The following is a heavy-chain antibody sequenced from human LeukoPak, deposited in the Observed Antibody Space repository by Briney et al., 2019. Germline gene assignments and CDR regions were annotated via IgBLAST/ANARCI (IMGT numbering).Heavy chain of an antibody. CDR2: INQDGSEK. CDR1: GFTFSSFW. V-gene: IGHV3-7*01. CDR3: ARDHTVAGIVFDS. J-gene: IGHJ4*02. Sequence: GGSLRLSCAASGFTFSSFWMKWVRQVPGMRLEWVANINQDGSEKFYVDSVKGRFTISRDNAKNSVYLQMTILRAEDTAVYYCARDHTVAGIVFDSWGQGALVTVSS. D-gene: IGHD6-19*01.